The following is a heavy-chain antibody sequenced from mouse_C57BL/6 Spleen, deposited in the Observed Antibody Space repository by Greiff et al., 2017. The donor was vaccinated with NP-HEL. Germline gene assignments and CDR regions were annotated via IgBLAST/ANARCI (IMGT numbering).Heavy chain of an antibody. CDR3: ARSDYYGSSYDY. J-gene: IGHJ2*01. Sequence: QVQLQHSGAELARPGASVKLSCKASGYTFTSYGISWVKQRTGQGLEWIGEIYPRSGNTYYNEKFKGKATLTADKSSSTAYMELRSLTSEDSAVYFCARSDYYGSSYDYWGQGTTLTVSS. V-gene: IGHV1-81*01. D-gene: IGHD1-1*01. CDR1: GYTFTSYG. CDR2: IYPRSGNT.